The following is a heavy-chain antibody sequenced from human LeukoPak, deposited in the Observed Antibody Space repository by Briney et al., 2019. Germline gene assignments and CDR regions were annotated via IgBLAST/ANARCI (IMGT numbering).Heavy chain of an antibody. Sequence: GGSLRLSCAASGFTFSDYYMSWIPQAPGKGLEWVSYISSSSSYTNYADSVKGRFTISRDNAKNSLYLQMNSLKAEDTAVYYCARGRVAVAGSGPPDYFDYWGQGTLVTVSS. D-gene: IGHD6-19*01. V-gene: IGHV3-11*05. CDR2: ISSSSSYT. CDR3: ARGRVAVAGSGPPDYFDY. CDR1: GFTFSDYY. J-gene: IGHJ4*02.